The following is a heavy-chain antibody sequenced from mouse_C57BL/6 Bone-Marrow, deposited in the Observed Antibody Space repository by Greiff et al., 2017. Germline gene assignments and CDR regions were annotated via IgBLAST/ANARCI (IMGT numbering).Heavy chain of an antibody. D-gene: IGHD1-1*01. J-gene: IGHJ1*03. V-gene: IGHV1-19*01. Sequence: EVKLVESGPVLVKPGASVKMSCKASGYTFTDYYMNWVKQSHGKSLEWIGVINPYNGGTSYNQKFKGKATLTVDKSSSTAYMELKSLRSEDSAVYYCAKLRRYWYFDVWGTGTTVTVSS. CDR2: INPYNGGT. CDR3: AKLRRYWYFDV. CDR1: GYTFTDYY.